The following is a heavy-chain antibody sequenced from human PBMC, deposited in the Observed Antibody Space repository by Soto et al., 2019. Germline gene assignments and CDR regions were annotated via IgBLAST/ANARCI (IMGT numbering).Heavy chain of an antibody. D-gene: IGHD1-26*01. V-gene: IGHV4-39*01. CDR2: FYYSGST. J-gene: IGHJ4*02. CDR3: ARHDRSGSYYDPLHY. CDR1: GGSISSSSYY. Sequence: QLQLQESGPGLVKPSETLSLTCTVSGGSISSSSYYWGWIRQPPGKGLEWIGSFYYSGSTYYNPSLESRVTISVDTSKNQFSRKLSSVTAADTAVYSCARHDRSGSYYDPLHYWGQGTLVTVSS.